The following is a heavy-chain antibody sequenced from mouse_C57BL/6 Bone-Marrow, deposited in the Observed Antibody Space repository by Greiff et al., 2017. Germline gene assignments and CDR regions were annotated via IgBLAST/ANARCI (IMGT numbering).Heavy chain of an antibody. CDR2: IRSKSNNYAT. CDR1: GFSFNTYA. J-gene: IGHJ2*01. Sequence: GGGLVQPKGSLKLSCAASGFSFNTYAMNWVRQAPGKGLEWVARIRSKSNNYATYYADSVKDRFTISRDDSESMLYLQMNNLKTEDTAMYYCVSDSYYFDYWGQGTTLTVSS. CDR3: VSDSYYFDY. V-gene: IGHV10-1*01.